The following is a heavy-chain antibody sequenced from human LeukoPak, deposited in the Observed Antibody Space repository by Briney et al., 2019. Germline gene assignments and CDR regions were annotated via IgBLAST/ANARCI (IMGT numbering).Heavy chain of an antibody. V-gene: IGHV4-39*01. CDR3: ARRGSDWFRWFDP. J-gene: IGHJ5*02. CDR1: GDSISSSIYY. Sequence: SETLSLTCTVSGDSISSSIYYWGWIRQPPGKGLEWIGSIYYTGSTYDNPSLKSRTTISVDTSKNQFSLKLTSVTAADTAIYYCARRGSDWFRWFDPWGQGTLVTVSS. CDR2: IYYTGST. D-gene: IGHD2-21*01.